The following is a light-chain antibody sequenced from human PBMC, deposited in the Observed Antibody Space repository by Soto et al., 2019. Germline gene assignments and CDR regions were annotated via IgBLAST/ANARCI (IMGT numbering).Light chain of an antibody. Sequence: QSVLTQPPSASGTPGQRVTISCSGSHSNIGTKAVKWFQQVPGAAPKSLIYKTDQRPSGVPDRFSGSKSGTSASLAISGLQPEDEADYYCAAWDDSLNGVGFGGGTKLTVL. CDR2: KTD. V-gene: IGLV1-44*01. J-gene: IGLJ3*02. CDR3: AAWDDSLNGVG. CDR1: HSNIGTKA.